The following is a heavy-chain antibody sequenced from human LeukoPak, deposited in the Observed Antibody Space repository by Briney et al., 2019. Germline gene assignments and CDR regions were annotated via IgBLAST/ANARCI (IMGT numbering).Heavy chain of an antibody. V-gene: IGHV1-46*01. D-gene: IGHD3-3*01. CDR3: ARSSTLRFLEWLPQYYFDY. Sequence: GASVKVSCKASGYTFTSYYMHWVRQAPGQGLEWMGIINPSGGSTSYAQKFQGRVTMTRDTYTSTVYMELSNLRSEDTAVYYCARSSTLRFLEWLPQYYFDYWGQGTLVTVSS. CDR1: GYTFTSYY. CDR2: INPSGGST. J-gene: IGHJ4*02.